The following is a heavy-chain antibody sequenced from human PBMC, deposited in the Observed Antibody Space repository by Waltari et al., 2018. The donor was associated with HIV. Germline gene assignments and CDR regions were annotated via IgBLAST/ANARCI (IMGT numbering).Heavy chain of an antibody. Sequence: QVQLVESGGGVVQPGRSLRLSCAASGFTFSSYGMHWVRQAPGKGLEWVELIWYDGSNKYYADSVKGRFTISRDNSKNTLFLQMNSLRAEDTAMYYCAKDIQYGSGSQALYYYGMDVWGQGTTITVSS. J-gene: IGHJ6*02. CDR3: AKDIQYGSGSQALYYYGMDV. CDR1: GFTFSSYG. CDR2: IWYDGSNK. V-gene: IGHV3-30*18. D-gene: IGHD3-10*01.